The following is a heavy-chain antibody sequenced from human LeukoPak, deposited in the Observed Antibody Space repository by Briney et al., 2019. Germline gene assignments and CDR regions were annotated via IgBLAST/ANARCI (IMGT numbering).Heavy chain of an antibody. Sequence: ASVKVSCKASGYTFTSYYMHWVRQAPGQGLEWMGIINPSGGSTSYAQKFQGRVTMTRDTSTSTVYMELSSLRSADTAVYYCASLTVGATLFDYWGQGTLVTVSS. V-gene: IGHV1-46*01. D-gene: IGHD1-26*01. J-gene: IGHJ4*02. CDR2: INPSGGST. CDR1: GYTFTSYY. CDR3: ASLTVGATLFDY.